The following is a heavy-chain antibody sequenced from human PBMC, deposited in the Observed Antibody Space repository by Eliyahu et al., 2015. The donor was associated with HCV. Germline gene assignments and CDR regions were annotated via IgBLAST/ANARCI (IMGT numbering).Heavy chain of an antibody. V-gene: IGHV4-31*03. D-gene: IGHD2-21*02. CDR3: ARGGGYCDGDCYIFDY. J-gene: IGHJ4*02. Sequence: QVQLQESGPGLVKPSQTLSLTCTVSGGSVSSXGYYWSWIRQHPGKGLXWIAYIPYRGSTYYNPSLKSRLTISVDTSKNQXSLKLSSVTAADXTAVYYXARGGGYCDGDCYIFDYWGQGTLVTVSS. CDR2: IPYRGST. CDR1: GGSVSSXGYY.